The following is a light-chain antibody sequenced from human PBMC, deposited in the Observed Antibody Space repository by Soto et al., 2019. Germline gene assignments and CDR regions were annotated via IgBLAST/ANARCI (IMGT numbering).Light chain of an antibody. CDR3: QSYDSSLSGYV. V-gene: IGLV1-40*01. J-gene: IGLJ1*01. CDR2: GNS. Sequence: QSVLTQPPSVSGAPGQRVTISCTGSSSNIGAGYDVYWYQQLPGTAPKLLIYGNSNRPSRVPDRFSGSKSGTSASLAITGLQAEDEADYYCQSYDSSLSGYVFGTGNKLTVL. CDR1: SSNIGAGYD.